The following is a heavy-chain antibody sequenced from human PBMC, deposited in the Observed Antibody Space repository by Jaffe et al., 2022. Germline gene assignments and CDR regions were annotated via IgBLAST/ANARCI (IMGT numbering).Heavy chain of an antibody. CDR2: IYHSGST. CDR3: ARHARGGSGSYYKENWFDP. J-gene: IGHJ5*02. Sequence: QVQLQESGPGLVKPSETLSLTCAVSGYSISSGYYWGWIRQPPGKGLEWIGSIYHSGSTYYNPSLKSRVTISVDTSKNQFSLKLSSVTAADTAVYYCARHARGGSGSYYKENWFDPWGQGTLVTVSS. CDR1: GYSISSGYY. V-gene: IGHV4-38-2*01. D-gene: IGHD3-10*01.